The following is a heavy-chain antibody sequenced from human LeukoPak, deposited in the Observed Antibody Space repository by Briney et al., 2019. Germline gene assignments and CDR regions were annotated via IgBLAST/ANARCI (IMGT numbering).Heavy chain of an antibody. J-gene: IGHJ4*02. Sequence: GESLRLSCAASGFTVSSNYMSWVRQAPGKGLEWVSVIYSGGSTYYADSVKGRFTISRDNSKNTLYLQMNSLRAEDTAVYYCATLRWSTPGIWGQGTLVTVSS. CDR1: GFTVSSNY. V-gene: IGHV3-53*01. CDR3: ATLRWSTPGI. D-gene: IGHD4-23*01. CDR2: IYSGGST.